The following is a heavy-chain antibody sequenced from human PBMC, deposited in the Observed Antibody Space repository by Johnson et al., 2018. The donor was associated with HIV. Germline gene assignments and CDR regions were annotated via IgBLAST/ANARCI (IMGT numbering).Heavy chain of an antibody. V-gene: IGHV3-30*03. D-gene: IGHD6-13*01. Sequence: VQLVESGGGLVQPGGSLRLSCAASGFSFDDYGMHWVRQAPGKGLEWVAVISYDGSNKYYTDSAKGRFTISRDNSKNTLYLQMNSLRAEDTAVYYCAREPSIAAAGGDGAFDIWGRGTMLTVSS. CDR1: GFSFDDYG. CDR3: AREPSIAAAGGDGAFDI. J-gene: IGHJ3*02. CDR2: ISYDGSNK.